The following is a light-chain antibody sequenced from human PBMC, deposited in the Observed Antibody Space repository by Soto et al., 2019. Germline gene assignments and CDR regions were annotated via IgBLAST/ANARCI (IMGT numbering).Light chain of an antibody. J-gene: IGKJ1*01. CDR1: QSVTSSY. CDR2: GAS. V-gene: IGKV3-20*01. Sequence: ELLFTQSPGTLSLSPGERATLSCRASQSVTSSYLAWYQQRPGQAPRLLIYGASSRATGIPDRFSGSGSGTDFTLTISRLEPEDFAAYYCQQYATSPTWTFGQGTKVDIK. CDR3: QQYATSPTWT.